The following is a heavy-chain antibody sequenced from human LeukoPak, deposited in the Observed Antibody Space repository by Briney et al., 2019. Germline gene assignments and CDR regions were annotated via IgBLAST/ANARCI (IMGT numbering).Heavy chain of an antibody. CDR3: AKDLVYGGGEGGY. V-gene: IGHV3-23*01. Sequence: TGGSLRLSCAASGFTFSSYAMSWVRQAPGKGLEWVSAISGSGGSTYYADSVKGRFTISRDNSKNTLYLQMNSLRAEDTAVYYCAKDLVYGGGEGGYWGQGTLVTVSS. J-gene: IGHJ4*02. CDR1: GFTFSSYA. CDR2: ISGSGGST. D-gene: IGHD4/OR15-4a*01.